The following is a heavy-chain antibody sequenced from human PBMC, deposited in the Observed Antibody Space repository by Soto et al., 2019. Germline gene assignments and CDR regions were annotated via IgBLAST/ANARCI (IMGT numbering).Heavy chain of an antibody. Sequence: SETLSLTCAVSGYSISSGYYWGWIRQPPGKGLEWIGSIYHSGSTYYNPSLKSRVTISVDTSKNQFSLKLSSVTAADTAVYYCARDARRYYDFWSGYHPDYYYGMDVWGQGTTVTV. V-gene: IGHV4-38-2*02. D-gene: IGHD3-3*01. CDR1: GYSISSGYY. J-gene: IGHJ6*02. CDR3: ARDARRYYDFWSGYHPDYYYGMDV. CDR2: IYHSGST.